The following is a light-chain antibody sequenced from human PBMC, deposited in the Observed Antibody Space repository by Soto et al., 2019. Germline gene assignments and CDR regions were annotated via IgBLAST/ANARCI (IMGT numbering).Light chain of an antibody. CDR2: AAS. CDR1: QSISSY. Sequence: DIQMTQSPSSLSASVGDRVTITCRASQSISSYLNWYQQKPGKAPKLLIYAASSLQSGVPSRFSGSGSWTDFTLTISSLQPEDFANYYCQQSYSTPLFTFGPGTKVDIK. V-gene: IGKV1-39*01. J-gene: IGKJ3*01. CDR3: QQSYSTPLFT.